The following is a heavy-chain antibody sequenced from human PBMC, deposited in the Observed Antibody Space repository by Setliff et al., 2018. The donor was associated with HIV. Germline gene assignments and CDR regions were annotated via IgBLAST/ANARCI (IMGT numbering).Heavy chain of an antibody. CDR3: ARDFGAGLVDY. CDR1: GGSISSGSYY. Sequence: LSLTCTVSGGSISSGSYYWSWIRQPAGKRLEWIGRIYSGGSSNYNPSLKNRVTISVDTSKNQFSLKLSSVTAADTAVYYCARDFGAGLVDYWGQGMLVTVSS. D-gene: IGHD3-10*01. V-gene: IGHV4-61*02. CDR2: IYSGGSS. J-gene: IGHJ4*02.